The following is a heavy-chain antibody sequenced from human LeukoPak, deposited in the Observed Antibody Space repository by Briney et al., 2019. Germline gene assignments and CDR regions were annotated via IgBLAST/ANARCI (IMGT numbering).Heavy chain of an antibody. CDR2: IYYSGST. Sequence: PSETLSLTCAVSGYSISSSNWWGWIRQPPGKGLEWIGYIYYSGSTYYNPSLKSRVTMSVDTSKNQFSLKLSSVTAVDTAVYYCARGADLWFGELYGYWGQGTLVTVSS. CDR1: GYSISSSNW. V-gene: IGHV4-28*03. D-gene: IGHD3-10*01. J-gene: IGHJ4*02. CDR3: ARGADLWFGELYGY.